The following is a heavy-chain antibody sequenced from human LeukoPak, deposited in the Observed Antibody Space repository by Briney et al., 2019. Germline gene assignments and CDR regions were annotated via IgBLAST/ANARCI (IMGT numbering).Heavy chain of an antibody. J-gene: IGHJ4*02. Sequence: SVKVSCKASGGTFSKYAISWVRQAPGQGLEWMGRIIPILGIANYAQKFQGRVTITADKSTSTAYMELSSLRSEDTAVYYCAREYGSGSYYIGWGQGTLVTVSS. CDR3: AREYGSGSYYIG. CDR1: GGTFSKYA. V-gene: IGHV1-69*04. D-gene: IGHD3-10*01. CDR2: IIPILGIA.